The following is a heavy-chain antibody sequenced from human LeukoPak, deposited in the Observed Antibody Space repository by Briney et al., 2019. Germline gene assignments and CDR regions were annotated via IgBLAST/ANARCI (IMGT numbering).Heavy chain of an antibody. CDR1: GFTFSSYA. D-gene: IGHD4-17*01. Sequence: PGGSLRLSCAASGFTFSSYAMHWVRQAPGKGLEWVAVISYDGSSKYYADSVKGRFTISRDNSKNTLYLQMNSLRAEDTAVYYCARDDYGDSDALDYWGQGTLVTVSS. J-gene: IGHJ4*02. CDR3: ARDDYGDSDALDY. V-gene: IGHV3-30*04. CDR2: ISYDGSSK.